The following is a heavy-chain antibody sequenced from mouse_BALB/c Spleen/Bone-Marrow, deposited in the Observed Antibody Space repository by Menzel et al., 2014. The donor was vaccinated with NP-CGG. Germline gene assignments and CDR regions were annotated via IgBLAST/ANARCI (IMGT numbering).Heavy chain of an antibody. CDR1: NYSFTEYF. CDR2: INPYNGDT. D-gene: IGHD2-4*01. J-gene: IGHJ3*01. CDR3: GRVYLSTMIITY. V-gene: IGHV1-20*01. Sequence: VQLQQSGPELVKPGASVKISCKASNYSFTEYFMNWVKQSHGKSLEWIGRINPYNGDTFYNQKFKDKATLTVDRSSSTAHMELRSLTSDDSAVFYCGRVYLSTMIITYWGQETLVTVSA.